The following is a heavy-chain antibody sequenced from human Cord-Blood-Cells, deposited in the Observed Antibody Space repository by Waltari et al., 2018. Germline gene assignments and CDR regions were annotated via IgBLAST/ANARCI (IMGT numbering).Heavy chain of an antibody. D-gene: IGHD4-17*01. CDR2: IRSKANSYAT. Sequence: EVQLVESGGGLVQPGGSLKLSCAASGFTFSGSAMHWVRQASGKGLEGVGRIRSKANSYATAYAASVKGRFTISRDDSKNTAYLQMNSLKTEDTAVYYCTRGNDYGDYEGNYWGQGTLVTVSS. CDR3: TRGNDYGDYEGNY. V-gene: IGHV3-73*02. CDR1: GFTFSGSA. J-gene: IGHJ4*02.